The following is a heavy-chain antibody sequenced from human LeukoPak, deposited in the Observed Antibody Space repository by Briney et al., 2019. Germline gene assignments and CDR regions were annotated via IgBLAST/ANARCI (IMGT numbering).Heavy chain of an antibody. D-gene: IGHD2-21*01. J-gene: IGHJ6*03. Sequence: SETLSLTCTVSGGSISSYYWSWIRQPPGKGLEWIGYIYYIGSTNYNPSLKSRVTISVDTSKNQFSLRLSSVTAADTAVYYCARLLNYYYYMDVWGKRTTVTISS. V-gene: IGHV4-59*01. CDR2: IYYIGST. CDR3: ARLLNYYYYMDV. CDR1: GGSISSYY.